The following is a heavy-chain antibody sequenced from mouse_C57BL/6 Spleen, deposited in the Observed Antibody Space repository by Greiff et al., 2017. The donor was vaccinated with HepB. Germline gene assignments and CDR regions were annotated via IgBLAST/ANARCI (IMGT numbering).Heavy chain of an antibody. CDR3: AKMGDIYYGIFDY. D-gene: IGHD2-1*01. CDR1: GYTFTSYW. J-gene: IGHJ2*01. Sequence: QVQLQQPGAELVKPGASVKLSCKASGYTFTSYWMHWVKQRPGQGLEWIGMIHPNSGSTNYNEKFKSKATLTVDKSSSTAYMQLSSLTSEDSAVYYCAKMGDIYYGIFDYWGQGTTLTVSS. CDR2: IHPNSGST. V-gene: IGHV1-64*01.